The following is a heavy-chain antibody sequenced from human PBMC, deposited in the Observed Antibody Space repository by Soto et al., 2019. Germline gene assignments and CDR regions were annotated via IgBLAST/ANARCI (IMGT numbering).Heavy chain of an antibody. V-gene: IGHV1-18*04. CDR3: ARDRWVTMVRGVRYYYGMDV. J-gene: IGHJ6*02. CDR1: GYTFTSYG. CDR2: ISAYNGNT. Sequence: ASVKVSCKASGYTFTSYGISWVRQSRGQGLDVMGWISAYNGNTNYAQKLQGRVTMTTDTSTSTAYMELRSLRSDDTAVYYCARDRWVTMVRGVRYYYGMDVWGQGTTVTVSS. D-gene: IGHD3-10*01.